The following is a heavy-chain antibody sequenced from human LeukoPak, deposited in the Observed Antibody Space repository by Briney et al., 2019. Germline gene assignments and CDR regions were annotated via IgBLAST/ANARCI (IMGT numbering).Heavy chain of an antibody. J-gene: IGHJ4*02. D-gene: IGHD3-3*01. CDR1: GFTFSSYG. CDR2: IWYDGSNK. CDR3: AKSDDFWSGYLSGY. V-gene: IGHV3-33*06. Sequence: GGSLGLSCAASGFTFSSYGMHWVRQAPGKGLEWGAVIWYDGSNKYYADSVKGRFTISRDNSKNTLYLQMNSLRAEDTAVYYCAKSDDFWSGYLSGYWGQGTLVTVSS.